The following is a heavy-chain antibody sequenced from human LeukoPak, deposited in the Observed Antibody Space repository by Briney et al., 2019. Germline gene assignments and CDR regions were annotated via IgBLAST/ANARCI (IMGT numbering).Heavy chain of an antibody. CDR3: AHQGAYAPVHYYYGMDV. V-gene: IGHV1-3*01. CDR2: INAGNGNT. Sequence: GASVKVSCKASGYTFTSYAMHWVRQAPGQRLEWMGWINAGNGNTKYSQKFQGRVTITRDTSASTAYMELSSLRSEDTAVYYCAHQGAYAPVHYYYGMDVWGKGTTVTVSS. J-gene: IGHJ6*04. D-gene: IGHD3-16*01. CDR1: GYTFTSYA.